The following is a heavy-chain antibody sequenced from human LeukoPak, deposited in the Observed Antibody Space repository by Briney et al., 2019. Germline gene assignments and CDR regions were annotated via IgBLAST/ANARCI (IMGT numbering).Heavy chain of an antibody. D-gene: IGHD5-12*01. CDR3: ARGISGYDRYYYYYYYMDV. CDR1: GGSISSGGYS. V-gene: IGHV4-30-4*07. J-gene: IGHJ6*03. Sequence: SQTLSLTCAVSGGSISSGGYSWSWIRQPPGKGLEWIGYIYYSGSTYYNPSLKSRVTISVDTSKNQFSLKLSSVTAADTAVYYCARGISGYDRYYYYYYYMDVWGKGTTVTVSS. CDR2: IYYSGST.